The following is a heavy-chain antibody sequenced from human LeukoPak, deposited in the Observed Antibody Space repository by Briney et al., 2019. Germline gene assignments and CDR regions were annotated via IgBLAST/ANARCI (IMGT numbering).Heavy chain of an antibody. D-gene: IGHD3-16*01. J-gene: IGHJ3*02. V-gene: IGHV4-4*07. CDR2: IYTSGST. Sequence: PSETLSLTCTVSGGSISSYYWSWIRQPAGKGLEWIGRIYTSGSTNYNPSLKSRVTMSVDTSKNQFSLKLSSVTAADTAVYYCARXMITFGWGAFDIWGQGTMVTVSS. CDR3: ARXMITFGWGAFDI. CDR1: GGSISSYY.